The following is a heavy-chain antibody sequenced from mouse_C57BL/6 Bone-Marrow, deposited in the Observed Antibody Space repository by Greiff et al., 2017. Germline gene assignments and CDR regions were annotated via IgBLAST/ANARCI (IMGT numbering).Heavy chain of an antibody. CDR2: IYPGDGDT. D-gene: IGHD1-1*01. J-gene: IGHJ2*01. V-gene: IGHV1-80*01. CDR3: ARSTVVPSDY. Sequence: QVQLKESGAELVKPGASVKISCKASGYAFSSYWMNWVKQRPGKGLEWIGQIYPGDGDTNYNGKFKGKATLTADKSSSTAYMQLSSLTSEDSAVYFCARSTVVPSDYWGQGTTLTVSS. CDR1: GYAFSSYW.